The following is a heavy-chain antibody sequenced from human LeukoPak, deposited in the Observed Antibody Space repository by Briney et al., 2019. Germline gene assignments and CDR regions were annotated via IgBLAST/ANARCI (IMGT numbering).Heavy chain of an antibody. CDR1: GFTFSGYW. J-gene: IGHJ6*03. D-gene: IGHD2-21*02. Sequence: GGSLRLSCAASGFTFSGYWMHWVRLSPGKGLEWVSAMYITGSTHYADSVKGRFTISRDNSKNALNLQMDSLRVEDTAVYYCAAAYCGGDCYSGNHYYFMDLWGKGTTVTVSS. V-gene: IGHV3-53*01. CDR3: AAAYCGGDCYSGNHYYFMDL. CDR2: MYITGST.